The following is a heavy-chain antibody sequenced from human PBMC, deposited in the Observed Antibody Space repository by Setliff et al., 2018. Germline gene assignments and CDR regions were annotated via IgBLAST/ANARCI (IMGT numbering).Heavy chain of an antibody. CDR3: ARGGDWDDQHYAFDI. J-gene: IGHJ3*02. CDR2: VTTTRDFT. Sequence: GGSLRLSCEGSGFIFSNYFMSWFRQAPGKGLEWLSYVTTTRDFTKEADSVRGRFSVSRNNSKKSVYLQINDLRAEDTALYFCARGGDWDDQHYAFDIWGQGTMVTVSS. D-gene: IGHD1-1*01. CDR1: GFIFSNYF. V-gene: IGHV3-11*03.